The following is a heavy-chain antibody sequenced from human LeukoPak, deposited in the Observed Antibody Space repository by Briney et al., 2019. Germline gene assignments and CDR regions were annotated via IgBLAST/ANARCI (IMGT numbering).Heavy chain of an antibody. J-gene: IGHJ4*02. V-gene: IGHV3-9*01. D-gene: IGHD3-22*01. CDR2: ISWNSGSI. CDR3: AKDMTPYYYDSSLDY. Sequence: GGSLRLSCAASGFTFDDYAMHWVRHAPGEGLEWVSGISWNSGSIGYADSVKGRFTISRDNAKNSLYLQMYSLRAEDTALYYCAKDMTPYYYDSSLDYWGQGTLVTVSS. CDR1: GFTFDDYA.